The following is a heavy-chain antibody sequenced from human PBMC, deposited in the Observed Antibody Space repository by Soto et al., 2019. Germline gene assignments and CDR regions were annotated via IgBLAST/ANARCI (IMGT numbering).Heavy chain of an antibody. CDR1: GFTFSSYA. CDR3: AISNWGIYYYYGMDV. CDR2: ISGSGGST. V-gene: IGHV3-23*01. D-gene: IGHD7-27*01. Sequence: GGSLRLSCAASGFTFSSYAMSWVRQAPGKGLEWVSAISGSGGSTYYADSVKGRFTISRDNSKNTLYLQMNSLRAEDTAVYYYAISNWGIYYYYGMDVWGQGTTVTVSS. J-gene: IGHJ6*02.